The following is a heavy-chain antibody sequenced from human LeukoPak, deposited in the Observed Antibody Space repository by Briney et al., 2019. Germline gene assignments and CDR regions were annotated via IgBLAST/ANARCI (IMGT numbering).Heavy chain of an antibody. Sequence: GASVKVSCKASGYTFTSYDINWVRQATGQGLEWMGWMNPNSGNTGYAQKFQGRVTITRNTSISTAYMELSSLRSEDTAMYYCARVPRGDEWLLGIGYWGQGTLVTVSS. CDR2: MNPNSGNT. D-gene: IGHD3-22*01. CDR1: GYTFTSYD. V-gene: IGHV1-8*03. J-gene: IGHJ4*02. CDR3: ARVPRGDEWLLGIGY.